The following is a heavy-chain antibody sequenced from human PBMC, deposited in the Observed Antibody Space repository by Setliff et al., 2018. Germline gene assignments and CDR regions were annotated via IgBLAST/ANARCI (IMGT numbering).Heavy chain of an antibody. V-gene: IGHV3-72*01. CDR1: GFTFSAYY. J-gene: IGHJ4*02. D-gene: IGHD1-26*01. CDR3: AKVPNYISTTWSPDAY. CDR2: IRNKDNSYTT. Sequence: GGSLRLSCAASGFTFSAYYMDWLRQAPGKGLEWVGRIRNKDNSYTTEYAASVKGRFTISRDDSKNSLYLQMNGLKTEDRAVYYCAKVPNYISTTWSPDAYWGQGALVTVSS.